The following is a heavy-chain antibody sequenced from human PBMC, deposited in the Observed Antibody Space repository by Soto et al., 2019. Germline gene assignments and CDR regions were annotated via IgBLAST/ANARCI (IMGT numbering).Heavy chain of an antibody. CDR2: IYYTGST. J-gene: IGHJ4*02. V-gene: IGHV4-31*02. Sequence: SETLSLTCSVSNGSINSAGHFWSWLRQHPGKGLEWLGYIYYTGSTYYNPALQRRAVLSIDTSKTRFSLKLTSVTAADTAVYYCAGTSGTFYAPIDYWGKGTLVTVSS. D-gene: IGHD2-2*01. CDR1: NGSINSAGHF. CDR3: AGTSGTFYAPIDY.